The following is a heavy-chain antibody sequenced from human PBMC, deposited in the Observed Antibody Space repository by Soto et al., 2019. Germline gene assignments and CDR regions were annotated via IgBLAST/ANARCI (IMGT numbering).Heavy chain of an antibody. V-gene: IGHV4-34*01. CDR3: ARYDEGHYYGMDV. CDR1: GGSFSGYY. Sequence: SEPLSLTCAVYGGSFSGYYWSWIRQPPGKGLEWIGEINHSGSTNYNPSLKSRVTISVDTSKNQFSLKLSSVTAADTAVYYCARYDEGHYYGMDVWGQGTTVTVSS. D-gene: IGHD3-3*01. J-gene: IGHJ6*02. CDR2: INHSGST.